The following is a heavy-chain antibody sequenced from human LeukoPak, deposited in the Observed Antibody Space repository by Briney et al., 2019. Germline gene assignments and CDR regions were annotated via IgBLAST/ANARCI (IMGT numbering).Heavy chain of an antibody. CDR3: ARDCDRSGYYCY. J-gene: IGHJ4*02. V-gene: IGHV1-18*04. CDR1: GYTFTGYY. D-gene: IGHD3-22*01. CDR2: ISTYNGNT. Sequence: ASVKVSCKASGYTFTGYYMHWVRQAPGQGLEWMGWISTYNGNTNYAQKLQGRVAINTDTSTSTAYMELRSLRSDDTAVYYCARDCDRSGYYCYWGQGTLVTVSS.